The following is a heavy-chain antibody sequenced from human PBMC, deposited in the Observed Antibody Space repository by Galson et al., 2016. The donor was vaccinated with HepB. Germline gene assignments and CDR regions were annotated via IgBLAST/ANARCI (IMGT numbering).Heavy chain of an antibody. V-gene: IGHV1-18*01. CDR3: ARAVYHRQGIDLRTGSYRRDPARFAC. CDR2: ISADNGNT. D-gene: IGHD3/OR15-3a*01. J-gene: IGHJ1*01. CDR1: GYNFSTFG. Sequence: SVKVSCKASGYNFSTFGLSWVRQAPGQGLEWVGWISADNGNTDYADKFKGRVTVTTDTSTKTTYVEMRSLSSDDTAVYYCARAVYHRQGIDLRTGSYRRDPARFACWGQGTLVTVS.